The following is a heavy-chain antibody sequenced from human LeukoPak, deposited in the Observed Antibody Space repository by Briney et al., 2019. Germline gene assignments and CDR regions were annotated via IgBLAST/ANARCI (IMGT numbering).Heavy chain of an antibody. CDR1: GLNISAKY. D-gene: IGHD5-12*01. CDR2: IYRGDST. J-gene: IGHJ4*02. Sequence: GSLRLSCAAAGLNISAKYMNWVRQTPGKGLEWVSVIYRGDSTFYADSVRGRFTISRDTAQNTLFLQMDSLRVEDTAVYYCARAGYSGYDFYFDLWGQGTLVTVSS. CDR3: ARAGYSGYDFYFDL. V-gene: IGHV3-53*01.